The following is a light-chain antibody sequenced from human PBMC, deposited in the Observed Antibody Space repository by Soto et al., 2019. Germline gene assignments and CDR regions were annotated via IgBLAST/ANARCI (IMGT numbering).Light chain of an antibody. CDR3: QQYNSDPYT. Sequence: DIQMTQSPSTLSASVGDRVTITCRASQSISSWLAWYQQKPGKALKLLIYKASTLESGVPSSFSGSGSGKEFTLTISSLRPDVFDTYYCQQYNSDPYTFGQGTNLQLK. CDR2: KAS. V-gene: IGKV1-5*03. J-gene: IGKJ2*01. CDR1: QSISSW.